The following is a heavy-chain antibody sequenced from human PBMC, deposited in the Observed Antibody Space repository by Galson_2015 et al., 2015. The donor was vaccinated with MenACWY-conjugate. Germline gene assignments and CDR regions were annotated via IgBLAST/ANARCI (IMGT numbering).Heavy chain of an antibody. D-gene: IGHD2-15*01. V-gene: IGHV1-18*04. Sequence: SVKVSCKASGYTFTSYYINWVRQAPGQGLEWMGWISPYNGNTNYPQKLQGRVTMTTDTSTSTAYMELRRLRSDDTAMYYCARAGFALGYCSGGSCHYDVFDIWGHGTMVTVS. CDR1: GYTFTSYY. J-gene: IGHJ3*02. CDR3: ARAGFALGYCSGGSCHYDVFDI. CDR2: ISPYNGNT.